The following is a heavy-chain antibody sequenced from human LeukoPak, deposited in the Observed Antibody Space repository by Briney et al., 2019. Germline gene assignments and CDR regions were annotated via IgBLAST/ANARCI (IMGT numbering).Heavy chain of an antibody. V-gene: IGHV5-51*01. CDR2: IYPGDSDT. CDR1: GYSFTSYW. Sequence: GESLKISCKGSGYSFTSYWIGWVRQVPGKGLEWMGIIYPGDSDTRYSPSFQGQVTISADKSISTAYLQWSSLKASDTAMYYCARSSYGGSSNYYFDYWGQGTLVTVSS. D-gene: IGHD4-23*01. J-gene: IGHJ4*02. CDR3: ARSSYGGSSNYYFDY.